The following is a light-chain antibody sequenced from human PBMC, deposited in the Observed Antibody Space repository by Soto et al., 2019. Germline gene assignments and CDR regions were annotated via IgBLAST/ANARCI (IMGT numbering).Light chain of an antibody. J-gene: IGKJ2*01. CDR2: KVS. V-gene: IGKV2-30*01. CDR3: MQGSHWAT. CDR1: QSLVSSDGLTY. Sequence: VVMTQSPLSLAVTLGQTASISCRSSQSLVSSDGLTYFNWFHQRPGQSLRRLIYKVSNRDSGVPDRFTGSGSGTDFTLTISRVEAEDVGIYYCMQGSHWATFGQGTKLEIK.